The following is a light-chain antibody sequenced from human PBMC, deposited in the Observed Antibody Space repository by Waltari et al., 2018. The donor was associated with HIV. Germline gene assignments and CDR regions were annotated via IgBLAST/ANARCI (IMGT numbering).Light chain of an antibody. CDR2: DVS. V-gene: IGLV2-23*02. Sequence: QSALTQPASVSGSPGQSITISCTGTSSDVGGYNYVSWYQQHPGKAPKLMIYDVSKRPSGVSNRFSGSKSGNTASLTISGLQAEDEAYYYCCSYAGSSTFVVFGGGTKLTVL. CDR3: CSYAGSSTFVV. CDR1: SSDVGGYNY. J-gene: IGLJ2*01.